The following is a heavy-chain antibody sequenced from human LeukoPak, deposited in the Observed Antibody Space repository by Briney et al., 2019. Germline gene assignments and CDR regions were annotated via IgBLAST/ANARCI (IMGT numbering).Heavy chain of an antibody. V-gene: IGHV3-33*01. D-gene: IGHD6-6*01. CDR2: IWYDGSNK. J-gene: IGHJ4*02. CDR1: GFTFSSYG. CDR3: AREGGIAARPRGLDY. Sequence: GRSLRLSCAASGFTFSSYGMHWVRQAPGKGLEWVAVIWYDGSNKYYADSVKGRFTISRDNSKNTLYLQMNRLRGEDRAVYYCAREGGIAARPRGLDYWGQGTLVNVSS.